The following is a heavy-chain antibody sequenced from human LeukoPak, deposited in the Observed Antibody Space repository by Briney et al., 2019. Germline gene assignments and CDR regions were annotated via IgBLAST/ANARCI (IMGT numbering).Heavy chain of an antibody. CDR3: AKGITIFGVVIIPLDY. Sequence: GGSLRLSCFASGYSFSAHGMHWVRQAPGKGLEWVGVIWNDGSKRDYADSVKGRFTISRDESKKTVYLQMNSLRAEDTAVYYCAKGITIFGVVIIPLDYWGQGTLVTVSS. J-gene: IGHJ4*02. CDR1: GYSFSAHG. CDR2: IWNDGSKR. D-gene: IGHD3-3*01. V-gene: IGHV3-33*03.